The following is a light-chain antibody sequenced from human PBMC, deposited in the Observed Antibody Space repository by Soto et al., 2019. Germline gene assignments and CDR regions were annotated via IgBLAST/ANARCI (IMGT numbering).Light chain of an antibody. J-gene: IGKJ1*01. Sequence: DIPMTQSPSTLSASVGDRVTITCRASQSISSWLAWYQQKPGKAPKLLIYDASSLESGVPSRFSGSGSGTEFTFTISSLQPDDFETYYCQQYNSYSTFGQGTKVEIK. CDR3: QQYNSYST. V-gene: IGKV1-5*01. CDR2: DAS. CDR1: QSISSW.